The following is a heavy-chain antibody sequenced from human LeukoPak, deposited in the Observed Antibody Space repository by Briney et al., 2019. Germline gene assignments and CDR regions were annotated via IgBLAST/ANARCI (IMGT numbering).Heavy chain of an antibody. V-gene: IGHV3-9*01. Sequence: GGSLRLSCAASGFTFDDYAMHWVRQAPGKGLEWVSGISWNSGSIGYADSVKGRFTISRDNAKNSLYLQMNSLRAEDTALYYCAKDHLMEGEPGLDYWGQGTLVTISS. CDR2: ISWNSGSI. CDR1: GFTFDDYA. CDR3: AKDHLMEGEPGLDY. J-gene: IGHJ4*02. D-gene: IGHD2-8*01.